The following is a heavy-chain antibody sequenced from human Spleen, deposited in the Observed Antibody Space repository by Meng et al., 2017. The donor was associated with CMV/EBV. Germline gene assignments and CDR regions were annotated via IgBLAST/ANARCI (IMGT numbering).Heavy chain of an antibody. J-gene: IGHJ4*02. CDR3: ARIRYGLNVFDL. CDR2: FSNYNGNT. CDR1: GYHFKHYG. D-gene: IGHD5-18*01. Sequence: CKASGYHFKHYGIKWVRQAPGQGLEWMGWFSNYNGNTNYAQHLQGRVTMTTDTSSNTAYMELRSLRSDDTAVYYCARIRYGLNVFDLWGQGTLVTVSS. V-gene: IGHV1-18*01.